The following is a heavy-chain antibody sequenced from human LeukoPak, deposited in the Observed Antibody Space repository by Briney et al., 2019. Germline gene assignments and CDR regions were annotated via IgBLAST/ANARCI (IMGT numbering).Heavy chain of an antibody. CDR1: GGSISSSSYY. CDR2: IYYSGST. Sequence: SETLSLTCTVSGGSISSSSYYWGWIRQPPGKGLEWIGSIYYSGSTYYNPSLKSRVTISVDTSKNQFSLKLSSVTAADTAVYYCAREKGYYYGSGSYYGSRRPFDYWGQGTLVTVSS. CDR3: AREKGYYYGSGSYYGSRRPFDY. J-gene: IGHJ4*02. V-gene: IGHV4-39*07. D-gene: IGHD3-10*01.